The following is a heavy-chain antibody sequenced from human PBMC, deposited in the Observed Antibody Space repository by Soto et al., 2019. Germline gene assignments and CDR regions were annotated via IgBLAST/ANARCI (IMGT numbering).Heavy chain of an antibody. V-gene: IGHV1-18*01. CDR2: ISAYNGNT. CDR1: GYTFTSYG. D-gene: IGHD4-17*01. J-gene: IGHJ5*02. CDR3: ARDFGDPTTAATGIWFDP. Sequence: QVQLVQSGAEVKKPGASVKVSCKASGYTFTSYGISWVRQAPGQGLEWMGWISAYNGNTKYAQKLQGRVTMTTYTATSTAYMELRSLRSADTAVYYCARDFGDPTTAATGIWFDPWGQGTLVTVSS.